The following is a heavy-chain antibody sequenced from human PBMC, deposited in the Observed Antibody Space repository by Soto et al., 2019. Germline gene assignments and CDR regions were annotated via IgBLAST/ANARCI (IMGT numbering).Heavy chain of an antibody. D-gene: IGHD3-9*01. CDR2: IKQDGSEK. CDR1: GFTFSSYW. Sequence: GGSLRLSCAASGFTFSSYWMSWVRQAPGKGLEWVANIKQDGSEKYYVDSVKGRSTTSRDNAKNSLYLQTNSLRAEDTAVYYCARLSRYDTPRGYYYGMDVWGQGTTVTVYS. CDR3: ARLSRYDTPRGYYYGMDV. J-gene: IGHJ6*02. V-gene: IGHV3-7*01.